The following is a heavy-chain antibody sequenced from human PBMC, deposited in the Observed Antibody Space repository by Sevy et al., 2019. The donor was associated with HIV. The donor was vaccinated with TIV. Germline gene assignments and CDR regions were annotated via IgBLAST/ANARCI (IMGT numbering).Heavy chain of an antibody. CDR3: ARDSYDSSGYYSQFDY. CDR2: ISSSSSYI. J-gene: IGHJ4*02. V-gene: IGHV3-21*01. Sequence: GGSLRLSCAASGFTFSSYSMNWVRQAPGKGLEWVSSISSSSSYIYYADSLKGRFTISRDNAKNSLYLQMNSLRAEDTAVYYCARDSYDSSGYYSQFDYWGQGTLVTVSS. D-gene: IGHD3-22*01. CDR1: GFTFSSYS.